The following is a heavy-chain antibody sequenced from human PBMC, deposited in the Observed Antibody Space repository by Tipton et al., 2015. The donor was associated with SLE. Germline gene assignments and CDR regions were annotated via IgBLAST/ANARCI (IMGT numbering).Heavy chain of an antibody. J-gene: IGHJ3*02. D-gene: IGHD2-15*01. CDR2: IWYDGSNK. CDR1: GFTFSSYG. CDR3: ARDVVKNAFDI. V-gene: IGHV3-33*01. Sequence: SLRLSCAASGFTFSSYGMHWVRQAPGKGLERVAVIWYDGSNKYYADSVKGRFTISRDNSKNTLYLQMNSLRAEDTAVYYCARDVVKNAFDIWGQGTMVTVSS.